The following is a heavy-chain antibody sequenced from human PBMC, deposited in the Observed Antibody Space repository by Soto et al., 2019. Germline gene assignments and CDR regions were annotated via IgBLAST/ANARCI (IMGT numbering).Heavy chain of an antibody. CDR2: ISYDGSNK. V-gene: IGHV3-30*03. CDR1: GFTFSSYG. Sequence: VQLVESGGGVVQPGRSLRLSCAASGFTFSSYGMHWVRQAPGKGLEWVAVISYDGSNKYYADSVKGRFTISRDNSKNTLYRQMNSLRAEDTAVYYCAPWFGAFDYWGQGTLVTVSS. CDR3: APWFGAFDY. J-gene: IGHJ4*02. D-gene: IGHD3-10*01.